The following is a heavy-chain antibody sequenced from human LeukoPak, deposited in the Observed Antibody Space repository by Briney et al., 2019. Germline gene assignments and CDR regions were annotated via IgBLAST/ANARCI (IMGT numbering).Heavy chain of an antibody. Sequence: GRSLRLSCAASGFTFDDYAMHWVRQAPGKGLEWVSGISWNSGSIGYADSVKGRFTISRDNAKNSLYLQMNSLRAEDTALYYCAKDNYGGNSGGFDYWGQGTLVTVSS. CDR2: ISWNSGSI. D-gene: IGHD4-23*01. CDR3: AKDNYGGNSGGFDY. J-gene: IGHJ4*02. CDR1: GFTFDDYA. V-gene: IGHV3-9*01.